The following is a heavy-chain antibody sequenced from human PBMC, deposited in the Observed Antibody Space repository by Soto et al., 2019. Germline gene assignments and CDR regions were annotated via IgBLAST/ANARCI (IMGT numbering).Heavy chain of an antibody. J-gene: IGHJ4*02. CDR2: NSGGGGST. D-gene: IGHD3-10*01. CDR3: ARDLPYGSGSYSTPSTDY. CDR1: GFTFSDYA. V-gene: IGHV3-23*01. Sequence: GGSLRLSCAASGFTFSDYAMAWVRQAPGKGLEWVSTNSGGGGSTYYADSVKGRFTISRDSSKNTLYLQMNSLRSDDTAVYYCARDLPYGSGSYSTPSTDYWGQGTLVTVSS.